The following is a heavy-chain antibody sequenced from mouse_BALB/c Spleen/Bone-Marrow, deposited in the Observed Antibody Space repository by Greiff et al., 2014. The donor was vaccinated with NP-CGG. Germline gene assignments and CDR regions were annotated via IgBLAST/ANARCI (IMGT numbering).Heavy chain of an antibody. J-gene: IGHJ3*01. CDR2: LWGGGTT. V-gene: IGHV2-6-5*01. Sequence: QVQLKESGPGLVSPSQSLSITCTVSGFSLTDYGVSWIRQPPGKGLEWLGVLWGGGTTHYNSTLKSRLSISRDNSKGQVFLKMNSLQTDDTAIYYCARHWDYDYGFAYWGQGTLVTVSA. CDR1: GFSLTDYG. CDR3: ARHWDYDYGFAY. D-gene: IGHD2-4*01.